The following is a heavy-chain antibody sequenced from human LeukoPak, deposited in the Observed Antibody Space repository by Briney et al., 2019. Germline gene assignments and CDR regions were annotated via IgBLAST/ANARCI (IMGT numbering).Heavy chain of an antibody. D-gene: IGHD3-16*01. V-gene: IGHV3-7*01. CDR2: ISPDGSGK. J-gene: IGHJ4*02. CDR1: GFAFSSYW. Sequence: GGSLRLSCVASGFAFSSYWMSWVGQAPGRGLKLVANISPDGSGKYCVDSVKGRFAISRDNAKRSLYLQMNSLRAEDTAVYYCAREGAYDYVWGTDYWGQGTLVTVSS. CDR3: AREGAYDYVWGTDY.